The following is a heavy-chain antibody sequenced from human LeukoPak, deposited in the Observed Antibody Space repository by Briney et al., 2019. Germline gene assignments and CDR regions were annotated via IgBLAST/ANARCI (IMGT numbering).Heavy chain of an antibody. D-gene: IGHD5-24*01. CDR1: GASINGYY. J-gene: IGHJ4*02. V-gene: IGHV4-59*01. CDR2: VHYSLSS. CDR3: ACYKIVERNFDF. Sequence: PSETLTLTCTVSGASINGYYWSWIRQPPGKGLEWIGNVHYSLSSNYSPSLESRVTISMDTSQRQFSLKLTSVTAADTAVYYCACYKIVERNFDFWGQGMLATVSS.